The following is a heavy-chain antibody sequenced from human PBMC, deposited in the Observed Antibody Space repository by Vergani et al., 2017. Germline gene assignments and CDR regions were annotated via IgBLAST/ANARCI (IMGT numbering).Heavy chain of an antibody. D-gene: IGHD4-11*01. CDR2: IGVSDNSI. J-gene: IGHJ4*02. Sequence: DVRLVESGGGVVQPGGSLRLPCAASGFTFSAYSMNWVRQTTGKGLEWISYIGVSDNSIYYADSVMVRFAISRDNARNLLFLQMNSLRADDSALYFCVRDPDYSTFDSWGQGTLVTVS. V-gene: IGHV3-48*01. CDR1: GFTFSAYS. CDR3: VRDPDYSTFDS.